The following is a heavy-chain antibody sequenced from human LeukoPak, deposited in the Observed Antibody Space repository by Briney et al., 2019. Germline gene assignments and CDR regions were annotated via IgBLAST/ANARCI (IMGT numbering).Heavy chain of an antibody. CDR2: MHDDGRT. CDR1: GGSINGNC. Sequence: PSETLSLSCTVSGGSINGNCWTWIRQPPGKGLEWIGFMHDDGRTNYNPSLTSRVSLSIDKSTNEFSLNLRSVTAADTAVYYCARVFRGAVTANWFDIWGQGTLVTVSA. D-gene: IGHD2-21*02. CDR3: ARVFRGAVTANWFDI. V-gene: IGHV4-59*01. J-gene: IGHJ5*02.